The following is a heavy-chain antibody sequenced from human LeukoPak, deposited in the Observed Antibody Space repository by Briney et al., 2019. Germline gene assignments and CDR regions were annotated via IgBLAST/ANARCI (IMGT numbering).Heavy chain of an antibody. V-gene: IGHV3-7*01. CDR1: GFTFISYW. Sequence: PGRSLRLSCAASGFTFISYWMSWVRQAPGKGLEWVANIKQDGSEKYYVDSVKGRFTISRDNAKNSLYLQMNSLRAEDTAVYYCARADSSIAARLSRSSIFNYYYYMGVWGKGTTVTVSS. CDR2: IKQDGSEK. D-gene: IGHD6-6*01. J-gene: IGHJ6*03. CDR3: ARADSSIAARLSRSSIFNYYYYMGV.